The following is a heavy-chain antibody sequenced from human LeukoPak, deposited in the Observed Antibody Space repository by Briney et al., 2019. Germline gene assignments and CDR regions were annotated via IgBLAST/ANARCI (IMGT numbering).Heavy chain of an antibody. CDR3: ARDRESESDSEGDY. CDR2: IKQGGSEI. V-gene: IGHV3-7*01. CDR1: GFTFSRFW. Sequence: GGSLRLSCSASGFTFSRFWMSWVRQAPGKGLEYVALIKQGGSEIYHMDSVKGRFTISRDDATNSLYLQMNSLRVEDTTLYYCARDRESESDSEGDYWGQGTLVTVSS. J-gene: IGHJ4*02. D-gene: IGHD4-11*01.